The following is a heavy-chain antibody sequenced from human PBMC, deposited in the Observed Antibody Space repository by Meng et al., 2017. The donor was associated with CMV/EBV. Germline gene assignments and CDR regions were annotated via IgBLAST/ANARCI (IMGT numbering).Heavy chain of an antibody. CDR1: GFTFSSYA. CDR3: ATEPYSSSSEGDY. D-gene: IGHD6-6*01. Sequence: GESLKISCAASGFTFSSYAMSWVRQAPGKGLEWVSVIYSGGSSTYYADSVKGRFTISRDNSKNTLYLQMNSLRAEDTAVYYCATEPYSSSSEGDYWGQGTLVTV. CDR2: IYSGGSST. J-gene: IGHJ4*02. V-gene: IGHV3-23*03.